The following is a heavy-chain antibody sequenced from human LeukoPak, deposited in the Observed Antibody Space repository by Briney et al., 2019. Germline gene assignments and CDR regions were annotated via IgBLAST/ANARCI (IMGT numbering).Heavy chain of an antibody. V-gene: IGHV3-66*02. D-gene: IGHD3-22*01. Sequence: GGSLRLSCAASGFTVSNNYMTWVRQAPGKGLEWVSVIYRGGSTYYADSVKGRFTASRDNSKNTLYLQMNSLRVEDTAVYHCARVTYYYDSSGETTYFDYWGQGTLVTVSS. J-gene: IGHJ4*02. CDR3: ARVTYYYDSSGETTYFDY. CDR2: IYRGGST. CDR1: GFTVSNNY.